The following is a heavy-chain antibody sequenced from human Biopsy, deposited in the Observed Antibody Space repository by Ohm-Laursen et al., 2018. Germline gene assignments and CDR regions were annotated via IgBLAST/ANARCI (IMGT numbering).Heavy chain of an antibody. J-gene: IGHJ4*02. CDR3: ARGSSYGYDFDY. Sequence: SDTLSLTCTVSDGPINSYYWNWIRQPPGKRLEWIGNIYYSGSTNFNPSLKSRVTISVDTSKNQFSLKLSSVTAADTAVYFCARGSSYGYDFDYWGQGTLVAVPS. CDR2: IYYSGST. CDR1: DGPINSYY. V-gene: IGHV4-59*07. D-gene: IGHD5-18*01.